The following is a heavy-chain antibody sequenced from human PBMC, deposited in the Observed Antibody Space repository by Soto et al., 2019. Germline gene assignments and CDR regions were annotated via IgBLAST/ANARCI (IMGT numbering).Heavy chain of an antibody. D-gene: IGHD1-26*01. Sequence: LGESLKISCVTSGYNFTTYWVAWVRQMPGKGLECVGIFYPGDSDATYGPSFLGQVTISADRSISTAYLQRSSLKASDTAMYFCARGGKGGSHFYAMGVWGQGTTVTVSS. CDR1: GYNFTTYW. J-gene: IGHJ6*02. CDR2: FYPGDSDA. V-gene: IGHV5-51*01. CDR3: ARGGKGGSHFYAMGV.